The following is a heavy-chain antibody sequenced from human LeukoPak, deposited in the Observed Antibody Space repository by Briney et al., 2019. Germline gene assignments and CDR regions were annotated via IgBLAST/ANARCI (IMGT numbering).Heavy chain of an antibody. Sequence: ASVKVSCKASGYTFNSYGISWVRQAPGQGLEWMGWISAYNGNANYAQKLQGRVTMTTDTSTSTAYMELRSLRSDDTAVYYCARDLSMGVGATFFDYWGQGTLVTVSS. V-gene: IGHV1-18*01. CDR1: GYTFNSYG. CDR2: ISAYNGNA. D-gene: IGHD1-26*01. J-gene: IGHJ4*02. CDR3: ARDLSMGVGATFFDY.